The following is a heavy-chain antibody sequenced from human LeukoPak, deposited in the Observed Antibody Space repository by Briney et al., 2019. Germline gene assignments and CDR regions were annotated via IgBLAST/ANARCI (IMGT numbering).Heavy chain of an antibody. D-gene: IGHD6-6*01. CDR3: ARALLVAARPFDY. J-gene: IGHJ4*02. Sequence: GGSLRLSCAASGFTFSDYYMSWIRQAPGKGLEWVSYISSSGSTIYYADSVKGRFTISRDNAKNSLYLQMNSLRAEDTAVYYCARALLVAARPFDYWGLGTLVTVSS. CDR2: ISSSGSTI. V-gene: IGHV3-11*01. CDR1: GFTFSDYY.